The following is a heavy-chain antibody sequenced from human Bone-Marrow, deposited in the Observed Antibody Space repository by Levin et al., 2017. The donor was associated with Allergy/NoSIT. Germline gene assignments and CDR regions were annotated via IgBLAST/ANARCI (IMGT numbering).Heavy chain of an antibody. V-gene: IGHV1-18*01. D-gene: IGHD4-17*01. Sequence: AASVKVSCKASGDIFTNYGITWVRQAPGQGLEWMGWISAYNGNTRFTQKFQGRLTMTRDTSTSTAYMQLRGPRSDDTAVYYCARESLADYGLDYYYGMDVWGQGTTVTVSS. CDR1: GDIFTNYG. CDR2: ISAYNGNT. J-gene: IGHJ6*02. CDR3: ARESLADYGLDYYYGMDV.